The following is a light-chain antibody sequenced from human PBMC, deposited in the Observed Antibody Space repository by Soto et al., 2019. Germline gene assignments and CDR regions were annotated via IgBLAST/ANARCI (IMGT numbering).Light chain of an antibody. J-gene: IGLJ2*01. CDR3: CSYAGSNTLI. V-gene: IGLV2-8*01. CDR1: SSDVGIFNY. Sequence: QSVLTQPPSASGSPGQSVTISCTGTSSDVGIFNYVSWYQQHPDQAPKLLIFEVNKRPSGVPDRFSASKSGNTASLTVSGLQAEDEADYYCCSYAGSNTLIFGGGTKLHRP. CDR2: EVN.